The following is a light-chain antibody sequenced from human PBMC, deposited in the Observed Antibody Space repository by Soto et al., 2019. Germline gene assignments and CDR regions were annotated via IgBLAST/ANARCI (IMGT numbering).Light chain of an antibody. Sequence: QSALTQPASVSGSPGQSITISCTGTSSDVGGYNYVSWYQQHPGKAPKLMIYDVSNRPSGVSNHFSGSKYGNTASLTISGLQAEDEADYYCSSYTSSSTLLYVFGTGTKLTVL. CDR3: SSYTSSSTLLYV. J-gene: IGLJ1*01. CDR1: SSDVGGYNY. CDR2: DVS. V-gene: IGLV2-14*01.